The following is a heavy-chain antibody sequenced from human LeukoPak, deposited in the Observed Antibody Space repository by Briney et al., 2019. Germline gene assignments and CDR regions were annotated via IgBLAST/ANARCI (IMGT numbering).Heavy chain of an antibody. J-gene: IGHJ4*02. CDR1: GFTFSSYG. D-gene: IGHD3-3*01. V-gene: IGHV3-30*03. CDR2: ISYDGSNK. CDR3: ARDEWPHHPLTFDY. Sequence: HPGGSLRLSCAASGFTFSSYGMHWVRQAPGKGLEWVAVISYDGSNKYYADSVKGRFTISRDNSKSTQYLQMNSLRAEDTAVYYCARDEWPHHPLTFDYWGQGTLVTVSS.